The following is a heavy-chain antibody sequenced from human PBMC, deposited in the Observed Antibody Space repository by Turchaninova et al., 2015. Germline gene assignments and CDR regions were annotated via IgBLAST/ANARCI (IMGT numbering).Heavy chain of an antibody. CDR3: ARGLSPRGYSFSKWHFDF. CDR1: SGSFRDYY. Sequence: QEQLRQWGAGLLKSSETLSLTCAVYSGSFRDYYWTWLRQSPGEGREWIGDINHSGGTNYNPSLKRRVIMSVDTSKNRFSLKLTSVTAADTAVYYCARGLSPRGYSFSKWHFDFWGRGTPVTVSS. V-gene: IGHV4-34*01. J-gene: IGHJ2*01. CDR2: INHSGGT. D-gene: IGHD5-18*01.